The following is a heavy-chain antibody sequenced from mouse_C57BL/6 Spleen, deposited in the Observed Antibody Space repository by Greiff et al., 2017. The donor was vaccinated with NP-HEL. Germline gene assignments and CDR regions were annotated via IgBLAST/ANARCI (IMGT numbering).Heavy chain of an antibody. CDR3: ARAAQAGFAY. CDR1: GYSFTGYY. J-gene: IGHJ3*01. Sequence: VQLQQSGPELVKPGASVKISCKASGYSFTGYYMNWVKQSPEKSLEWIGEINPSTGGTTYNQKLKAKATLTVDKSSSTAYMQLKSLTSEDSAVYYCARAAQAGFAYWGQGTLVTVSA. CDR2: INPSTGGT. D-gene: IGHD3-2*02. V-gene: IGHV1-42*01.